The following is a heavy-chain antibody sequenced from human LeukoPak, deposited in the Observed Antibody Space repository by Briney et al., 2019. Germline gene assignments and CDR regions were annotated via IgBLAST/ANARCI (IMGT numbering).Heavy chain of an antibody. V-gene: IGHV3-30*03. D-gene: IGHD3-22*01. J-gene: IGHJ3*02. CDR3: ARDASPVVILLGDAFDI. Sequence: GGSLRLSCAASGFTFSSYGMHWVRQAPGKGLEWVAVISYDGSNKYYADSVKGRFTISRDNSKNTLYLQMNSLRAEDTAVYYCARDASPVVILLGDAFDIWGQGTLVTVSS. CDR2: ISYDGSNK. CDR1: GFTFSSYG.